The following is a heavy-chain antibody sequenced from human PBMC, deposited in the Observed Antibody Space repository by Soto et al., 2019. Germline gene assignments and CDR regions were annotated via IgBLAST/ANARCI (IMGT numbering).Heavy chain of an antibody. V-gene: IGHV4-34*01. CDR3: ARGLILWFGELSRRGGYYYYVDV. CDR2: INGTGNI. CDR1: GGSFSGYQ. D-gene: IGHD3-10*01. Sequence: QVQLQQWGAGLLKPSETLSLTCAVYGGSFSGYQWTWIRQTPGKGLEWIGEINGTGNINYNPSLKSRVTIFIDTPKKQISLKLSSVNAADTAVYYCARGLILWFGELSRRGGYYYYVDVWGKGTTVTVSS. J-gene: IGHJ6*03.